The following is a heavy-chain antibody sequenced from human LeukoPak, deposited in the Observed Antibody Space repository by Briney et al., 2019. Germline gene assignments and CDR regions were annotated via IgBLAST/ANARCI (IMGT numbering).Heavy chain of an antibody. V-gene: IGHV3-30*02. Sequence: PGGSLRLSCAASGFTFSNYGMHWVRQAPGTGLEWVALIRYDGSNEYYADSVKGRFPISRDKSKNTLSLQMNGLRVEDTAVYYCAKVMPPGRIRFYSYYMDVWGKGTTVTVS. CDR3: AKVMPPGRIRFYSYYMDV. CDR2: IRYDGSNE. CDR1: GFTFSNYG. D-gene: IGHD2-15*01. J-gene: IGHJ6*03.